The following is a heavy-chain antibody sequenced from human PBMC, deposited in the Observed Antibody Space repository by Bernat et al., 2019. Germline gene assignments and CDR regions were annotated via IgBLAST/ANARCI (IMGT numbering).Heavy chain of an antibody. CDR3: VGDGGGDEYAYLES. CDR1: GFTVNSNS. Sequence: EVQLVESGGGLVQPGGSLRLSCVVSGFTVNSNSMNWVRQAPGKGLEWVSVIFSGGRTFYADSVKGRFTISRDNSKSTLYLQMNSLRAEDTALYYCVGDGGGDEYAYLESWGQGTLVTVSS. V-gene: IGHV3-66*01. CDR2: IFSGGRT. D-gene: IGHD3-16*01. J-gene: IGHJ4*02.